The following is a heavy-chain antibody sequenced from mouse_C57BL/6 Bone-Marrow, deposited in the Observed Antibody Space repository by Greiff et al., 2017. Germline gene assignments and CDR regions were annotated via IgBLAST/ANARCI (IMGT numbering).Heavy chain of an antibody. J-gene: IGHJ2*01. CDR2: IDPSDSYT. CDR1: GYTFTSYW. V-gene: IGHV1-69*01. Sequence: VQLQQPGAELVMPGASVKLSCKASGYTFTSYWMHWVKQRPGQGLEWIGEIDPSDSYTNYNQKFKGKSTLTVDKSSSTAYMQLSSLTSEDSAVYYCASGLYGSRGYWGQGNTLTVSS. CDR3: ASGLYGSRGY. D-gene: IGHD1-1*01.